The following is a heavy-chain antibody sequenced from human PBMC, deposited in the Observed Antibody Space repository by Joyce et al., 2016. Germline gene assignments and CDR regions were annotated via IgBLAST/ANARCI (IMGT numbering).Heavy chain of an antibody. V-gene: IGHV1-18*01. D-gene: IGHD3-3*01. Sequence: QVQLVQSGAEVKKPGASVKVSCKGSGYTFTNYGSSWVGQAPGQGPEGMGWISTYNGNTNYAENLQGRATMTTDTSTSTAYMELRSLRSDDTAVYYCARVYHFWSGYSDYWGQGTLVTVSS. CDR2: ISTYNGNT. CDR1: GYTFTNYG. CDR3: ARVYHFWSGYSDY. J-gene: IGHJ4*02.